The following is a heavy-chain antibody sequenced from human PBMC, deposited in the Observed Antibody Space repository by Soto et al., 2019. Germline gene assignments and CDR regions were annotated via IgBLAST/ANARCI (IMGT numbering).Heavy chain of an antibody. CDR2: ISYDGSNK. V-gene: IGHV3-30*03. D-gene: IGHD1-26*01. CDR1: GFTFSSYG. Sequence: GGSLRLSCAASGFTFSSYGMHWVRQAPGKGLEWVAVISYDGSNKYYAASVRGRFTVSRDNAKNSLYLQMNSLRDEDTAVYYCARDGRRGYDLDVWGQGTMVTVSS. J-gene: IGHJ6*02. CDR3: ARDGRRGYDLDV.